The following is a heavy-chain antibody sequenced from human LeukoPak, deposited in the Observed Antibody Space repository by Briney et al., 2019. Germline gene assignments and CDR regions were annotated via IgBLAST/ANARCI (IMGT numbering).Heavy chain of an antibody. J-gene: IGHJ3*02. CDR2: INPSGGST. V-gene: IGHV1-46*01. CDR3: AGTTPPHYAFDI. CDR1: GYTFTSYY. D-gene: IGHD4-17*01. Sequence: ASVKVSCKASGYTFTSYYMHWVRQAPGQGLEWMGIINPSGGSTSYAQKFQGRVTMTRDTSTSTVYMELSSLRSEDTAVYYCAGTTPPHYAFDIWGQGTMVTVSS.